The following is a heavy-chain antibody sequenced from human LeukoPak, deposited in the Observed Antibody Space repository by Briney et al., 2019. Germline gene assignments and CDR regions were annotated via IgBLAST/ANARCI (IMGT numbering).Heavy chain of an antibody. V-gene: IGHV4-59*08. D-gene: IGHD3-9*01. CDR3: ARHGGVLRYFTWPAYFDY. Sequence: PSETLSLTCTVSGDSIRSSSWSWIRQPPGKALEWIGYVHYDGSTNYNPSLRSRVGISVDTSRNHFSLRMTSLTAADTAVYYCARHGGVLRYFTWPAYFDYWGQGTLVTVSS. J-gene: IGHJ4*02. CDR2: VHYDGST. CDR1: GDSIRSSS.